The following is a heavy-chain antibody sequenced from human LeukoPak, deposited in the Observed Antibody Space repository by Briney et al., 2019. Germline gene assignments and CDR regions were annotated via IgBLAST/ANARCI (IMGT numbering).Heavy chain of an antibody. V-gene: IGHV3-30*18. CDR2: ISYDGSNK. D-gene: IGHD3-3*01. CDR3: AKDGLRFLEWLPSWFDR. CDR1: GFTFSSYG. J-gene: IGHJ5*02. Sequence: GRSLRLSCAASGFTFSSYGMHWVRQAPGKGLEGVAVISYDGSNKYYADSVKGRFTISRDNSKNTLYLQMNSLRAEDTAVYYCAKDGLRFLEWLPSWFDRWGQGTLVTVSS.